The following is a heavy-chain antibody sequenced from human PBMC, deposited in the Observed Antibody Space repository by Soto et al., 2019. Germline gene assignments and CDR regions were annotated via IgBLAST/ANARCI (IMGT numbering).Heavy chain of an antibody. CDR1: GLTFSSSW. Sequence: EVQLVESGGGLVQPGGSLRLSCAASGLTFSSSWMHWVRQAPGKGLEWVSRIKSDGSTTNYADSVKGRFTIPRANAKNTLDLQLNSLRAEDTAVYYCARGPTGWYGYDYGGQGTLVTASS. CDR3: ARGPTGWYGYDY. D-gene: IGHD6-19*01. J-gene: IGHJ4*02. CDR2: IKSDGSTT. V-gene: IGHV3-74*01.